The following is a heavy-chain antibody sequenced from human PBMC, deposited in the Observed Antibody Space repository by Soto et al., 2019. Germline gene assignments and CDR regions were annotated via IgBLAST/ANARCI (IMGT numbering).Heavy chain of an antibody. V-gene: IGHV3-7*03. Sequence: GSLRLSCATSGFTFTNYWMSWFRQAPGKGLEWVANINEDGSAKYYEDSVKGRFSISRDNSKNTLYLQMNSLRAEDTAVYYCARRGPGTYFDYWGQGTLVTVS. J-gene: IGHJ4*02. D-gene: IGHD6-13*01. CDR2: INEDGSAK. CDR3: ARRGPGTYFDY. CDR1: GFTFTNYW.